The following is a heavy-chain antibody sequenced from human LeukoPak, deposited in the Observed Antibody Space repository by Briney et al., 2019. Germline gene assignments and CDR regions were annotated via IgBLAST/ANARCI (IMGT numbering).Heavy chain of an antibody. CDR1: GFTFSSYW. D-gene: IGHD5-18*01. CDR3: ARDLSGVTGYTYGRGIDY. CDR2: IKKDGSEK. V-gene: IGHV3-7*01. J-gene: IGHJ4*02. Sequence: GGSLRLSCAASGFTFSSYWMSWLRQAPGKGLEWVANIKKDGSEKYYVDSVKGRFTISRDNAKTSLYLQMNSLRAEDTAVYYCARDLSGVTGYTYGRGIDYWGQGTLVTVSS.